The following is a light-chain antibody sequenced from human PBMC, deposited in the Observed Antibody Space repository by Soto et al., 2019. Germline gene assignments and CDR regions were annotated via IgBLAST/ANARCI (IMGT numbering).Light chain of an antibody. Sequence: EIVMTQSPGTLSVSPGERATLSCSASHIFVIYLACYQQKPGQPPRLLIYAASSRATGIPDRFSGSGSGTDFSLTISRLEAEDFAAYYCQQYGSSPITFGQGTRLENK. CDR3: QQYGSSPIT. V-gene: IGKV3-20*01. CDR2: AAS. J-gene: IGKJ5*01. CDR1: HIFVIY.